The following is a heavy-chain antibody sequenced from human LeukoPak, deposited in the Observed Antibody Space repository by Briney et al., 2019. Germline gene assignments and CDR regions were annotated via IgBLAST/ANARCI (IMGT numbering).Heavy chain of an antibody. CDR1: GFTFSHYG. J-gene: IGHJ3*02. V-gene: IGHV3-23*01. CDR2: INTSAGDT. D-gene: IGHD1-26*01. Sequence: GGSLRLSCAASGFTFSHYGLHWVRQAPGKGLEWVSGINTSAGDTYYADSVKGRFTLSRDNSKNTLYLQMNSLRAEDTAIYYCAKDASGSYPDTFDIWGQGTMVTVSS. CDR3: AKDASGSYPDTFDI.